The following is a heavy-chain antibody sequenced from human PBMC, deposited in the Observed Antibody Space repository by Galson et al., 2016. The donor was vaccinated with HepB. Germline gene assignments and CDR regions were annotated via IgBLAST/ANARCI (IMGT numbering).Heavy chain of an antibody. CDR2: INDGGIT. CDR3: ARGRGRTWPTSDY. J-gene: IGHJ4*02. Sequence: ETLSLTCDVHGGSISGYHWNWIRQPPGKGLEWLGEINDGGITSYSPSLESRVTVSVDLSKSQLSLNLVVVTAADTAVYYCARGRGRTWPTSDYWGQGVLVTVSS. V-gene: IGHV4-34*01. D-gene: IGHD2/OR15-2a*01. CDR1: GGSISGYH.